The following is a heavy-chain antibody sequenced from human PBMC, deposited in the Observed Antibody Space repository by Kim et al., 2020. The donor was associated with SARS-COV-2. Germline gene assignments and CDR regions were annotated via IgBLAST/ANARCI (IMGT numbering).Heavy chain of an antibody. Sequence: ASVKVSCKASGYTFTGYYMHWVRQAPGQGLEWMGWINPNSGGTNYAQKFQGRVTMTRDTSISTAYMELSRLRSDDTAVYYCASLLEPSTMIVVGSAFDIWGQGTMVTVSS. J-gene: IGHJ3*02. CDR1: GYTFTGYY. D-gene: IGHD3-22*01. V-gene: IGHV1-2*02. CDR3: ASLLEPSTMIVVGSAFDI. CDR2: INPNSGGT.